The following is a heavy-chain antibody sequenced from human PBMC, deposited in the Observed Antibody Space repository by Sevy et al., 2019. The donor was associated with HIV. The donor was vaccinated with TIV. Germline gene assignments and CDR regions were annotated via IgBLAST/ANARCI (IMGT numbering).Heavy chain of an antibody. CDR1: GFTFSSYA. CDR2: ISGSGGST. CDR3: AKGLRNGGIAARPDLDY. Sequence: GGSLRLSCAASGFTFSSYAMSWVRQAPGKGLEWVSAISGSGGSTYYADSVKGRFTISRDNSKNTLYLQMNSLRAEDTAVYYCAKGLRNGGIAARPDLDYWGQRTLVTVSS. V-gene: IGHV3-23*01. D-gene: IGHD6-6*01. J-gene: IGHJ4*02.